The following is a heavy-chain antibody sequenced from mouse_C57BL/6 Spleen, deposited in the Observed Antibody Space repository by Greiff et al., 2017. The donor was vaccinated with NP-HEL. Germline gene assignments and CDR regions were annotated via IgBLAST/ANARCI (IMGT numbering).Heavy chain of an antibody. V-gene: IGHV1-85*01. CDR3: ARERDGSSPYYAMDY. Sequence: LVESGPELVKPGASVKLSCKASGYTFTSYDINWVKQRPGQGLEWIGWIYPRDGSTKYNEKFKGKATLTVDTSSSTAYMELHSLTSEDSAVYFCARERDGSSPYYAMDYWGQGTSVTVSS. J-gene: IGHJ4*01. D-gene: IGHD1-1*01. CDR1: GYTFTSYD. CDR2: IYPRDGST.